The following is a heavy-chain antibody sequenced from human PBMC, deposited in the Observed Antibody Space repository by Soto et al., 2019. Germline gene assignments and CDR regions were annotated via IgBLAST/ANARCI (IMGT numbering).Heavy chain of an antibody. V-gene: IGHV3-30-3*01. CDR1: GFTFSSYA. J-gene: IGHJ4*02. D-gene: IGHD5-18*01. Sequence: QVQLVESGGGVVQPGRSLRLSCAASGFTFSSYAMHWVRQAPGKGLEWVAVISYDGSNKYYADSVKGRFTISRDNSKNTLYLQMNSLRAEDTAVYYCARATLWTNFDYWGQGTLVTVSS. CDR2: ISYDGSNK. CDR3: ARATLWTNFDY.